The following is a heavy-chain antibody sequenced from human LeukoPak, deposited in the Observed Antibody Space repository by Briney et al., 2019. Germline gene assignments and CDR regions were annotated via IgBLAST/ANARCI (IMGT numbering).Heavy chain of an antibody. Sequence: SETLCLTCTVSGGSISSGGYYWSWIRQHPGKGMEWVGYIYYSGSTYYNPSLKSRVTISVDMSKHQFSLKLSSVAAADTAVYYCASHSERTVTTSFGYWGQGTLVTVSS. CDR1: GGSISSGGYY. CDR3: ASHSERTVTTSFGY. CDR2: IYYSGST. V-gene: IGHV4-31*02. D-gene: IGHD4-17*01. J-gene: IGHJ4*02.